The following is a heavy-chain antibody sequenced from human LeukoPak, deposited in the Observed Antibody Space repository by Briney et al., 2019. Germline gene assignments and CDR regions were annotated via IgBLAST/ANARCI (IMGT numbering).Heavy chain of an antibody. Sequence: PGGSLRLSCAASGFTISSYAMSWVRQAPGKGLEWVSAISGSGGSTYYADSVKGRFTISRDNSKNTLYLQMNSLRAEDTAVYYCAKDRELAVTRNWFDPWGQGTLVTVSS. J-gene: IGHJ5*02. V-gene: IGHV3-23*01. D-gene: IGHD6-19*01. CDR1: GFTISSYA. CDR3: AKDRELAVTRNWFDP. CDR2: ISGSGGST.